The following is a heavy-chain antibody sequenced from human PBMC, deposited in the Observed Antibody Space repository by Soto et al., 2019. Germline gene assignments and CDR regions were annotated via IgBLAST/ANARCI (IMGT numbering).Heavy chain of an antibody. J-gene: IGHJ5*02. CDR3: ARHYLAPRKNNWFDP. D-gene: IGHD3-3*02. CDR2: IFYLGSS. V-gene: IGHV4-39*01. Sequence: LSLTCTVSGDSIISSDFYWGWVRQPPGKGLEWIGSIFYLGSSYYNPSLKSRVTMSVDTSKNQFSLRLRSVTAADTALYFCARHYLAPRKNNWFDPWGQGIMVTVSS. CDR1: GDSIISSDFY.